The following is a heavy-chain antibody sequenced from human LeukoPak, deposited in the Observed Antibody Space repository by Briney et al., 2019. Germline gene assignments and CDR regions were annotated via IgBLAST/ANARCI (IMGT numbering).Heavy chain of an antibody. CDR2: IYTSGST. V-gene: IGHV4-61*02. CDR3: AGSIAARRGAWFDP. J-gene: IGHJ5*02. Sequence: PSETLSLTCTVSGGSISSGSYYWSWIRQPAGQGLEWIGRIYTSGSTNYNPSLKSRVTISVDTSKNQFSLKLSSVTAADTAVYYCAGSIAARRGAWFDPWGQGTLVTVSS. CDR1: GGSISSGSYY. D-gene: IGHD6-6*01.